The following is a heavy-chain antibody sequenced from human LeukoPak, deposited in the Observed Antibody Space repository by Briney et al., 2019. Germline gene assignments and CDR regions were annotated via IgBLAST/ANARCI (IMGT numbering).Heavy chain of an antibody. CDR1: GDTFSSYA. Sequence: GSSVKVSCKASGDTFSSYAISWVRQAPGQGLEWMGRIIPIFGIANYAQKFQGRVTITADKSTSTAYMELSSLRSEDTAVYYCARDLNEGRDPWGQGTLVTVSS. D-gene: IGHD1-26*01. CDR3: ARDLNEGRDP. J-gene: IGHJ5*02. CDR2: IIPIFGIA. V-gene: IGHV1-69*04.